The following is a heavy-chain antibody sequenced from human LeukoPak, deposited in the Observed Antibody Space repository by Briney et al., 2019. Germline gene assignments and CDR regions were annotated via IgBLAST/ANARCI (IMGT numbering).Heavy chain of an antibody. CDR3: ARSGIAAAGTGFDY. D-gene: IGHD6-13*01. J-gene: IGHJ4*02. CDR1: GGSISSSSYY. CDR2: IYYSGST. V-gene: IGHV4-39*07. Sequence: SETLSLTCTVSGGSISSSSYYWGWIRQPPGKGLEWIGSIYYSGSTYYNPSLKSRVTRSVDTSKNQFSLKLSSVTAADTAVYYCARSGIAAAGTGFDYWGQGTLVTVSS.